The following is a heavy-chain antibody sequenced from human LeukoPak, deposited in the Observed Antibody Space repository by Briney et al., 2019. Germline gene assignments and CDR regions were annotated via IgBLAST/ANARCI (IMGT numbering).Heavy chain of an antibody. J-gene: IGHJ3*02. CDR3: ASGRVYDILTGYHSPNAFDI. Sequence: KPSETLSLTCAVYGGSFSGYYCGWVRQPPGKGLEWIGEINHSGSTNYNLSLKSRSTISVDTSKNQFSLKLSSVTAADKAVYYCASGRVYDILTGYHSPNAFDIWGQGTMVTVSS. D-gene: IGHD3-9*01. CDR2: INHSGST. V-gene: IGHV4-34*01. CDR1: GGSFSGYY.